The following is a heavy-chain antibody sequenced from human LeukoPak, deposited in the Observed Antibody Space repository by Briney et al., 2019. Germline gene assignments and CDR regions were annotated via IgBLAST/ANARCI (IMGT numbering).Heavy chain of an antibody. Sequence: SETLSLTCTVSGGSISSSSYYWGWIRQPPGKGLEWIGSIYYSGSTYYNPSLKSRVTISVDTSKNQFSLKLSSVTAADTAVYYCARVTACSSGWYYYYYMDVWGKGTTVTISS. V-gene: IGHV4-39*07. CDR2: IYYSGST. CDR1: GGSISSSSYY. CDR3: ARVTACSSGWYYYYYMDV. D-gene: IGHD6-19*01. J-gene: IGHJ6*03.